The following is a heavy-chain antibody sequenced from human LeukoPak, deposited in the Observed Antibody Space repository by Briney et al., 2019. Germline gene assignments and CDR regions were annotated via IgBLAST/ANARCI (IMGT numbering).Heavy chain of an antibody. CDR1: GFTFSSYW. CDR3: THETQFAWLFFFFDF. Sequence: PGGSLRLSCAASGFTFSSYWMSWVRQAPGKGLEWVGRIKSKGAGGTTEYAAPVKGRFIISRDDSKNMVYLDMNSLKTEDTAVYYCTHETQFAWLFFFFDFWGRGTLVTVSS. D-gene: IGHD3-9*01. CDR2: IKSKGAGGTT. V-gene: IGHV3-15*01. J-gene: IGHJ4*02.